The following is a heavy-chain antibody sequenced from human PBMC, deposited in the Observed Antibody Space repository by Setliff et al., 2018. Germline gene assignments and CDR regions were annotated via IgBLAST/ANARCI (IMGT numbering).Heavy chain of an antibody. Sequence: ASVKVSCKGSGYTFSTYAIIWMRQAPGQGLEYMGWINSNTGNPTYAQGFTGRFVFSLDTSVSTAYLQISSLKAEDTAVYYCAREGEGSTFFPLDAFDIWGQGTMVTVSS. J-gene: IGHJ3*02. V-gene: IGHV7-4-1*02. CDR2: INSNTGNP. CDR3: AREGEGSTFFPLDAFDI. D-gene: IGHD3-16*01. CDR1: GYTFSTYA.